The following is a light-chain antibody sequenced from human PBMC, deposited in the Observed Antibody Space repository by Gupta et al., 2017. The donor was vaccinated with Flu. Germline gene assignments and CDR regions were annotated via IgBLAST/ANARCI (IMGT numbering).Light chain of an antibody. J-gene: IGKJ4*01. CDR3: QQSYSTLT. Sequence: VGDRVTIPCRASQSISSYLNWYQQKPGKAPKLLIYAASSLQSGVPSRFSGSGSGTDFTLTISSLQPEDFATYYCQQSYSTLTFGGGTKVEIK. CDR1: QSISSY. CDR2: AAS. V-gene: IGKV1-39*01.